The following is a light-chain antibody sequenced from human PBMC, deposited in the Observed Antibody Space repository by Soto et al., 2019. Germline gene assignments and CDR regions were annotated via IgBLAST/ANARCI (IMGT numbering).Light chain of an antibody. CDR3: QQYNNWPPIT. J-gene: IGKJ5*01. CDR2: YAS. Sequence: EIMMTQSTASLSVSPGERATLSYRASQSVRNNLAWYQQKPGQAPRLLIYYASTRATGVPARFSGSGSGTEFTLTISSLQSEDSALYYCQQYNNWPPITFGQGTRLEIK. CDR1: QSVRNN. V-gene: IGKV3-15*01.